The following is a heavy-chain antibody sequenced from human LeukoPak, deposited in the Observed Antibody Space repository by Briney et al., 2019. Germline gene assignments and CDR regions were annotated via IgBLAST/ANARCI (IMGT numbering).Heavy chain of an antibody. V-gene: IGHV4-59*08. CDR1: GGSMSSYY. J-gene: IGHJ4*02. Sequence: SETLSLTCSVSGGSMSSYYWNWIRQPPGKGLEWIGYIYYSGSTNCNPSLKSRVTISVDTSKNQFSLKLSSVTAADTAIYYCARSGLTYYYDSSGYYYLGYWGQGTLVTVSS. D-gene: IGHD3-22*01. CDR3: ARSGLTYYYDSSGYYYLGY. CDR2: IYYSGST.